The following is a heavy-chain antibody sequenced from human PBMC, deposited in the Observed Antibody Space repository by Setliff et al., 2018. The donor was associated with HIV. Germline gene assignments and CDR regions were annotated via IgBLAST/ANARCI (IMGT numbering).Heavy chain of an antibody. V-gene: IGHV1-46*01. D-gene: IGHD3-22*01. CDR2: INPSGGRT. CDR1: GYTFTNYY. Sequence: GGPVKVSCKASGYTFTNYYIHWVRQAPGQGLEWMGLINPSGGRTSYAQKFQGRLTMTRDTSRSTVYMELSSLRSEDTAVYYCARCYYDSSGPTDAFDIWGQGTVVTVSS. J-gene: IGHJ3*02. CDR3: ARCYYDSSGPTDAFDI.